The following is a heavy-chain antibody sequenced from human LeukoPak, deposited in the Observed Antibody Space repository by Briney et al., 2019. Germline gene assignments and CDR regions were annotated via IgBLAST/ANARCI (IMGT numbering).Heavy chain of an antibody. D-gene: IGHD3-16*02. Sequence: SETLTLTCAVYGGSFSGYYWSWIRQPPGKGLEWIGEINHSGSTNYNPSLKSRVTISVDTSKNQFSLKLSSVTAADTAVYYCARDRYDYVWGSYRLSLDYWGQGTLVTVSS. CDR1: GGSFSGYY. CDR2: INHSGST. J-gene: IGHJ4*02. V-gene: IGHV4-34*01. CDR3: ARDRYDYVWGSYRLSLDY.